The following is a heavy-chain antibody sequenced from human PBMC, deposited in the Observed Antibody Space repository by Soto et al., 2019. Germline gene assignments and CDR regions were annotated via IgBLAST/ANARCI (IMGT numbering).Heavy chain of an antibody. J-gene: IGHJ4*02. D-gene: IGHD6-13*01. V-gene: IGHV1-24*01. Sequence: ASVKVSCKVSGYTLTELSMHWVRQAPGKGLEWMGGFDPEDGETIYAQKFQGRVTMTEDTSTDTAYMELSSLRSEDTAVYYCATGPSLAAAGTDFDYWGQGTLVTVSS. CDR2: FDPEDGET. CDR1: GYTLTELS. CDR3: ATGPSLAAAGTDFDY.